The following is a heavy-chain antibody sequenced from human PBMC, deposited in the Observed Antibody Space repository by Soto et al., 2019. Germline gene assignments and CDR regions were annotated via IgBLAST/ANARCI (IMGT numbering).Heavy chain of an antibody. J-gene: IGHJ6*02. CDR3: AKVVAGRSYGMDV. CDR2: ISGSGGST. CDR1: GFTFSSYA. D-gene: IGHD6-13*01. V-gene: IGHV3-23*01. Sequence: PGGSRRLPWSASGFTFSSYAMTWVRQAPGKGLEWVSAISGSGGSTYYADSVKGRFTISRDNSKNTLYLQMNSLRAEDTAVYYCAKVVAGRSYGMDVWGQGTTVTVSS.